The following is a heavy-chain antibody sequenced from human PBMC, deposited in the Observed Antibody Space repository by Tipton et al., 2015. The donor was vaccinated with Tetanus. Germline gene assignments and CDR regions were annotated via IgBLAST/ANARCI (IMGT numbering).Heavy chain of an antibody. Sequence: TLSLTCTVSDESISSSSYYWGWIRHHPGRGLEWIASISNSGTSYNNPSFRSRVTISVDTSKNQFSLKLNSVTAADTAVYYCARGGSYSYGPRGFDLWGRGTLVTVSS. D-gene: IGHD5-18*01. CDR1: DESISSSSYY. CDR3: ARGGSYSYGPRGFDL. J-gene: IGHJ2*01. V-gene: IGHV4-39*01. CDR2: ISNSGTS.